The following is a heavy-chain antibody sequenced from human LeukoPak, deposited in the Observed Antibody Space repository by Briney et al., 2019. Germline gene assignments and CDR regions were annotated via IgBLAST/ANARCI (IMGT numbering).Heavy chain of an antibody. J-gene: IGHJ6*03. CDR1: GGTFSSYA. Sequence: SSVKVSCKASGGTFSSYAISWVRQAPGQGLEWMGGIIPIFGTANYAQKFQGRVTITADESTSTAYMELSSLRSEDTAVYYCASLIVVVPAALDYYYYHYMDVWGKGTTVTVSS. CDR2: IIPIFGTA. V-gene: IGHV1-69*01. D-gene: IGHD2-2*01. CDR3: ASLIVVVPAALDYYYYHYMDV.